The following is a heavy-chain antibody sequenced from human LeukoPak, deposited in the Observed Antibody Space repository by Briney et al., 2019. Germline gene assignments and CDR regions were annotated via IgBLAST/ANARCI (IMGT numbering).Heavy chain of an antibody. CDR3: ARDRGPYGAWDYYMDV. Sequence: PGGSLRLSCAASGFTFDDYAMHWVRQAPGKGLEWVSGISWNSYSIGYADSVKGRFTISRDNAKNSLYLQMNSLRAEDTALYYCARDRGPYGAWDYYMDVWGKGTTVTVSS. CDR2: ISWNSYSI. D-gene: IGHD4-17*01. J-gene: IGHJ6*03. V-gene: IGHV3-9*01. CDR1: GFTFDDYA.